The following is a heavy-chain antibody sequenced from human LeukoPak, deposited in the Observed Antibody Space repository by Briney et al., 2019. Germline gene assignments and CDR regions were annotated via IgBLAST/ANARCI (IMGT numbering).Heavy chain of an antibody. V-gene: IGHV3-23*01. CDR1: GFSFSTYT. CDR2: INGRGDST. CDR3: AKERQTGDYFTSDF. D-gene: IGHD4-17*01. Sequence: GGSLRLSCAASGFSFSTYTMNWVRQAPGKGLEWVSAINGRGDSTFYADSVKGQFTISRDNSKSTVYLQMNSLRADDTAVYYCAKERQTGDYFTSDFWGQGALVTVSS. J-gene: IGHJ4*02.